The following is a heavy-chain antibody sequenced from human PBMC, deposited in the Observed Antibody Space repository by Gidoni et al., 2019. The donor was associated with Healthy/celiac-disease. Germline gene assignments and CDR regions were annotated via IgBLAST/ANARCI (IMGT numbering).Heavy chain of an antibody. CDR1: GGSISSYY. CDR3: ARGRNDILIPFDY. Sequence: QVQLQESGPGLVKPSETLSLTCTVSGGSISSYYWSWIRQPPGKGLEWIGYIYYSGSTNYNPSLKSRVTISVDTSKNQFSLKLSSVTAADTAVYYCARGRNDILIPFDYWGQGTLVTVSS. V-gene: IGHV4-59*01. J-gene: IGHJ4*02. D-gene: IGHD3-9*01. CDR2: IYYSGST.